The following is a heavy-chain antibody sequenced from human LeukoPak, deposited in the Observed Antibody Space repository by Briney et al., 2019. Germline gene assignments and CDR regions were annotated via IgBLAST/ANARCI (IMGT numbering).Heavy chain of an antibody. Sequence: GGSLRLSCAASGFTFDDYGMSWVRQAPGKGLEWVSGINWNGGSTGYADSVKGRFTISRDNAKNSLYLQMNSLRAEDTALYYCARDVASVYYDGSGYAMDYWGQGTLVTVSS. CDR2: INWNGGST. CDR3: ARDVASVYYDGSGYAMDY. D-gene: IGHD3-22*01. V-gene: IGHV3-20*04. J-gene: IGHJ4*02. CDR1: GFTFDDYG.